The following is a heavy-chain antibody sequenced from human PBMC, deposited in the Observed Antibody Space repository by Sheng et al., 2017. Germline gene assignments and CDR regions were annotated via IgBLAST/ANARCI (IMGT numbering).Heavy chain of an antibody. CDR3: QKDVGNVIDES. D-gene: IGHD1-1*01. Sequence: QLVESGGGTVQPGGSLRLSCEASGGISDYGMSWVRQAPGKGLEWVSTINHMGFNTHYPDSVKGRFTIWRDNSRNTVYLQMNNLRVEDTAVYYCQKDVGNVIDESWGQGILVTVSS. CDR1: GGISDYG. J-gene: IGHJ4*02. V-gene: IGHV3-23*04. CDR2: INHMGFNT.